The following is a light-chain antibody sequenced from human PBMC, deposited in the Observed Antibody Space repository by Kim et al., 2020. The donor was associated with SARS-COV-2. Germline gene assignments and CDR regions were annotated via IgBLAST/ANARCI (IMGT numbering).Light chain of an antibody. J-gene: IGLJ2*01. CDR1: SLKDYY. Sequence: AFRQTVTITCQGDSLKDYYASWLRQKPRQAPLLVSYLEANRPSGIPDRFSASNSGDTACLTITGAQAEDEADYYCSSRDRNGNHVLFGGGAQLDVL. CDR2: LEA. CDR3: SSRDRNGNHVL. V-gene: IGLV3-19*01.